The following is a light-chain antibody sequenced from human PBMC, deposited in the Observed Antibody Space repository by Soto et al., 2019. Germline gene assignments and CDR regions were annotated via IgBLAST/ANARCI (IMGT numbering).Light chain of an antibody. CDR1: QSVSSY. V-gene: IGKV3-11*01. J-gene: IGKJ2*01. CDR3: QQRSSWPPYT. CDR2: GAS. Sequence: EIVLTQSPATLSLSPGERATLSCRASQSVSSYLAWYQQKPGQAPRLLIYGASNRATGIPARFSGSGSGTYFTLPISSLEPEDFAVYYCQQRSSWPPYTFGQGTKLEIK.